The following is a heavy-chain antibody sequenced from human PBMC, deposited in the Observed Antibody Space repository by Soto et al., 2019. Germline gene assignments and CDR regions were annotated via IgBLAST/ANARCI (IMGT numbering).Heavy chain of an antibody. CDR1: GGTFSSYA. D-gene: IGHD3-22*01. Sequence: QVQLVQSGAEVKKPGSSVKVSCKASGGTFSSYAISWVRQAPGQGLEWMGGIIPIFGTANYAQKFQGRVTITADESTSTAYMELSSLRSEDTAVYYCARRYYDSSGYYDDSHDAFDIWGQGTMVTVSS. V-gene: IGHV1-69*01. CDR3: ARRYYDSSGYYDDSHDAFDI. J-gene: IGHJ3*02. CDR2: IIPIFGTA.